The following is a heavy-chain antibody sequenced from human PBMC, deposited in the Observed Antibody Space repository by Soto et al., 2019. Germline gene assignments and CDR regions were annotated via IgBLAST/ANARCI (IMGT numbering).Heavy chain of an antibody. Sequence: GGSLRLSCAASGFTFSSYAMHWVRQAPGKGLEWVAVISYDGSNKYYADSVKGRFTISRDNSKNTLYLQMNSLRAEDTAVYYCARDGYATLSDYYYYGMDVWGQGTTVTVSS. CDR2: ISYDGSNK. J-gene: IGHJ6*02. V-gene: IGHV3-30-3*01. D-gene: IGHD2-2*01. CDR3: ARDGYATLSDYYYYGMDV. CDR1: GFTFSSYA.